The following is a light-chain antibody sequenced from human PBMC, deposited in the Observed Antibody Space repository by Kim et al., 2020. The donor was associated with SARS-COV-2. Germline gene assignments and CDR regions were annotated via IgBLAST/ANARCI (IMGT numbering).Light chain of an antibody. CDR2: QDS. J-gene: IGLJ2*01. CDR1: KLENKY. V-gene: IGLV3-1*01. CDR3: QAWDSSVL. Sequence: VSVSPGQTASITCSGDKLENKYACWYQQKPGQSPVLGIYQDSKRPSGIPERFSGSNSGNTATLTISGTQAMDEADYYCQAWDSSVLFGGGTQLTVL.